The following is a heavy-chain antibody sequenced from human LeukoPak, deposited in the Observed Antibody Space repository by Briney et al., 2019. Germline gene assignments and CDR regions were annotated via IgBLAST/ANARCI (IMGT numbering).Heavy chain of an antibody. CDR2: IYYSGTI. D-gene: IGHD2-15*01. CDR1: GGSISNYY. CDR3: ARSKGNYCSGGTCPGRLFDC. J-gene: IGHJ4*02. Sequence: SETLSLTCTVSGGSISNYYWSWVRQPPGKGLEWIGHIYYSGTINYSPSLKSRVTISVDTSKNQFSLKLNSVTAADTAVYYCARSKGNYCSGGTCPGRLFDCWGQGTLVTVSS. V-gene: IGHV4-59*13.